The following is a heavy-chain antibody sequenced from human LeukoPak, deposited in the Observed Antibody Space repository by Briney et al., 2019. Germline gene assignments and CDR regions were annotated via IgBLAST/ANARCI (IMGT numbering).Heavy chain of an antibody. CDR2: ISYDGSNK. D-gene: IGHD3-10*01. V-gene: IGHV3-30*04. Sequence: GRSLRLSCAASGFTFSSYAMHWVRQAPGKGLEWVAVISYDGSNKYYADSVKGRFTISRDNSKNTLYLQMTSLRAEDTAVYYCARGATYYYGSGSSQFDYWGQGTLVTVSS. J-gene: IGHJ4*02. CDR3: ARGATYYYGSGSSQFDY. CDR1: GFTFSSYA.